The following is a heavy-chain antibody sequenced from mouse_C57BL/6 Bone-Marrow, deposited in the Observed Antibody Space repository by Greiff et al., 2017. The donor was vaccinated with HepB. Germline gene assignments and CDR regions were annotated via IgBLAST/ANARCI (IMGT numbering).Heavy chain of an antibody. CDR1: GYTFTSYG. D-gene: IGHD1-1*01. CDR3: ARDYYGSRRYFDY. CDR2: IYPRSGNT. Sequence: VQLQQSGAELARPGASVKLSCKASGYTFTSYGISWVKQRTGQGLEWIGEIYPRSGNTYYNEKFKGKATLTADKSYSTAYMELRSLTSDDSAVYFCARDYYGSRRYFDYWGQGTTLTVSS. J-gene: IGHJ2*01. V-gene: IGHV1-81*01.